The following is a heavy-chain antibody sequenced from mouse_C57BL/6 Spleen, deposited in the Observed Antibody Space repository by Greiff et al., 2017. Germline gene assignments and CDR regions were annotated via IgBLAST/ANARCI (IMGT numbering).Heavy chain of an antibody. Sequence: EVMLVESGGGLVKPGGSLKLSCAASGFTFSSYAMSWVRQTPEKRLEWVATISDGGSYTYYPDNVKGRFTISRDNAKNNLYLQMSHLKSEDTAMXYCAREVTYFDYWGQGTTLTVSS. CDR2: ISDGGSYT. CDR1: GFTFSSYA. D-gene: IGHD2-1*01. J-gene: IGHJ2*01. CDR3: AREVTYFDY. V-gene: IGHV5-4*01.